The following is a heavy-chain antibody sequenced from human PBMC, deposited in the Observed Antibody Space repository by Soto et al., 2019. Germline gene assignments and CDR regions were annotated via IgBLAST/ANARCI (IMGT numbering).Heavy chain of an antibody. D-gene: IGHD4-17*01. Sequence: QVQPVESGGGLVKPGGSLRLSCAASGFTFSDYYMSWIRQAPGKGLEWVSYISSSSSYTNYADSVKGRFTISRDNAKNSLYLQMNSLRAEDTAVYYCAREQYGDYHDYWGQGTLVTVSS. CDR3: AREQYGDYHDY. CDR2: ISSSSSYT. V-gene: IGHV3-11*05. J-gene: IGHJ4*02. CDR1: GFTFSDYY.